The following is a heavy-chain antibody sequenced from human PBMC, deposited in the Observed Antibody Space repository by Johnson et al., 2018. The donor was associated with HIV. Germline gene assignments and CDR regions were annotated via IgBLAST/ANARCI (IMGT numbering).Heavy chain of an antibody. CDR2: ISSSGSTI. CDR3: ARDRVGATALGI. J-gene: IGHJ3*02. Sequence: QVQLVESGGDLVKPGGSLRLSCAASGLTFSDYSLSWIRQTPGKGLEWISYISSSGSTIYYADSVKGRFTISRDNAKNSLYLQMNSLRAEDTALYYSARDRVGATALGIWGHGTMVTVSS. CDR1: GLTFSDYS. D-gene: IGHD1-26*01. V-gene: IGHV3-11*04.